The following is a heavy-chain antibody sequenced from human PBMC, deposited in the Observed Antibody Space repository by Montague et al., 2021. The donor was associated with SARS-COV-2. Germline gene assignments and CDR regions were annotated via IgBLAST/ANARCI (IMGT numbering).Heavy chain of an antibody. D-gene: IGHD3-22*01. V-gene: IGHV4-34*01. CDR1: GGSFSDYY. Sequence: SETLSLTCAVYGGSFSDYYWSWIRQPPGKGLEWIGEINHSGSTNYNPSLRSRVTISVDTSKNQFSLKLSAVTAADTAVYYCARGAPTISMILGVMTGAGWYFDLWGQGTLVTDSS. CDR2: INHSGST. J-gene: IGHJ2*01. CDR3: ARGAPTISMILGVMTGAGWYFDL.